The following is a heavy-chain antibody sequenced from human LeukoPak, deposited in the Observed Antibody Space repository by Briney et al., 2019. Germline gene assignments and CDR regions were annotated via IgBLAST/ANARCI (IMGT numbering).Heavy chain of an antibody. CDR2: IKSKTDGGTT. V-gene: IGHV3-15*01. CDR1: GFTFSSYW. J-gene: IGHJ4*02. CDR3: TTGATRLLLEY. Sequence: GGSLRLSCAASGFTFSSYWMSWVRQAPGKGLEWVGRIKSKTDGGTTEYAAPVKGRFTISRDDSKNTLYLQMNSLKTEDTAVYYCTTGATRLLLEYWGQGTLVTVSS. D-gene: IGHD2/OR15-2a*01.